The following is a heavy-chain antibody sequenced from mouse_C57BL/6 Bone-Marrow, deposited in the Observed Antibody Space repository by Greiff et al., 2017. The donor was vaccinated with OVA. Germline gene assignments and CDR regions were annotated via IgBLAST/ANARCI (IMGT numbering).Heavy chain of an antibody. D-gene: IGHD1-1*01. J-gene: IGHJ2*01. V-gene: IGHV1-42*01. Sequence: VQLQQSGPELVKPGASVKISCKASGYSFTGYYMNWVKQSPEKSLEWIGEINPSTGGTTYNQKFKAKATLTVDKSSSTAYMQLKSLTSEDSAVYYCARWGYGSSYDMYYFDYWGQGTTLTVSS. CDR2: INPSTGGT. CDR3: ARWGYGSSYDMYYFDY. CDR1: GYSFTGYY.